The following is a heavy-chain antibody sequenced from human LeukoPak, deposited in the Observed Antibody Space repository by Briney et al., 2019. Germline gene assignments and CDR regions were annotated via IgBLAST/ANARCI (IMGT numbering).Heavy chain of an antibody. CDR3: ARDRGYYDFWSGTMDV. V-gene: IGHV3-74*01. CDR2: INSDGSST. J-gene: IGHJ6*03. Sequence: GGSLRLSCAASGFTFSSYSMNWVRQAPGKGLVCVSRINSDGSSTSYADSVKGRFTISRDNAKNTLYLQMNSLRAEDTAVYYCARDRGYYDFWSGTMDVWGKGTTVTVSS. D-gene: IGHD3-3*01. CDR1: GFTFSSYS.